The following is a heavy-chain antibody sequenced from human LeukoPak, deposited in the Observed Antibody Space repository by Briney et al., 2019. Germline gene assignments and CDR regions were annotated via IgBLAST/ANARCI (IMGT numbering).Heavy chain of an antibody. J-gene: IGHJ4*02. D-gene: IGHD4-17*01. CDR1: GFTFSCYS. CDR3: ARDGYGDYPLVASKVGDY. CDR2: ISSSSSNI. V-gene: IGHV3-48*02. Sequence: GGSLRLSCAASGFTFSCYSMNWVRQAPGKGLEWISYISSSSSNIYYADSVKGRFTISRDNAKNSLYLQMDSLRDEDTAVYYCARDGYGDYPLVASKVGDYWGQGTLVTVSS.